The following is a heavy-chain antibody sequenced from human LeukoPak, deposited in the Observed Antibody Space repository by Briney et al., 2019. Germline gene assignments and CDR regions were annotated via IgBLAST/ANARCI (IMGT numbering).Heavy chain of an antibody. Sequence: SETLSLTCTVSGGSISSNSFYWGWIRQPRGKGLEWIGTIYYRGSTYYNPSLKSRVTISVDTSKNHFSLKLSSVTAADTAVYYCARFTMIVFLRRGGFDYWGQGTLVTVSS. CDR2: IYYRGST. J-gene: IGHJ4*02. CDR3: ARFTMIVFLRRGGFDY. V-gene: IGHV4-39*02. CDR1: GGSISSNSFY. D-gene: IGHD3-22*01.